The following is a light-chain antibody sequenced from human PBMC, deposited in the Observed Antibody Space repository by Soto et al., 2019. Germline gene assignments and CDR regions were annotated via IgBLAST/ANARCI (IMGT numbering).Light chain of an antibody. J-gene: IGKJ2*01. CDR3: HKYGSSPHT. CDR1: QSVSSH. Sequence: EIVLTQSPATLSLSPGERATLSCRASQSVSSHLAWFQQRPGQAPRLLIYDASNRATGIPARFSGRGSGTDFTLTISSLEPEDSGMFYCHKYGSSPHTFGQGTKLEIK. CDR2: DAS. V-gene: IGKV3-11*01.